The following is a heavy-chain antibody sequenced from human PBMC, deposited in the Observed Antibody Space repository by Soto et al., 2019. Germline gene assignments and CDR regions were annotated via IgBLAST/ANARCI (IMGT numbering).Heavy chain of an antibody. CDR3: ARERNTGYDYSYYYGMDV. D-gene: IGHD5-18*01. J-gene: IGHJ6*02. V-gene: IGHV3-30-3*01. CDR2: ISYEGSNK. Sequence: GSLRLSCAASGFTFSPHAMHWVRQGPGKGLEWVAVISYEGSNKYYADSVKGRFTISRDNSKNTLYLQMNSLRAEDTAVYYCARERNTGYDYSYYYGMDVWGQGTTVTVSS. CDR1: GFTFSPHA.